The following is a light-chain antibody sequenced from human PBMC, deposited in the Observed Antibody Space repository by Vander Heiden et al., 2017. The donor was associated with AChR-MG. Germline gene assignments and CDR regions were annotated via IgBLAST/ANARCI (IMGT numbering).Light chain of an antibody. J-gene: IGKJ4*01. CDR1: QSISNY. CDR3: QQSYSTART. V-gene: IGKV1-39*01. Sequence: DIQMTQSPSSLSASVGDRVTITCRASQSISNYLNWYQQKLGKAPKLLIYATSSLQSGVPSRFSGSGSATDFTLTISSLQPEDFATYYCQQSYSTARTFGGGTKVEIK. CDR2: ATS.